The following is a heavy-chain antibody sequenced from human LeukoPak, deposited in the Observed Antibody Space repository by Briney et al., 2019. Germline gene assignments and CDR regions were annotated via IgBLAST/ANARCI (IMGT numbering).Heavy chain of an antibody. V-gene: IGHV3-43*02. Sequence: GGSLRLSCAASGFNFDDHAMHWVRQPPGGGQQWVSLVSGHGSVTHYADSVKGRFTASRDNNKNSLYLQMDSLTTEDTAFYYCAKDQYTSGWFTWFDFWGRGTLVTVSS. CDR2: VSGHGSVT. J-gene: IGHJ4*02. D-gene: IGHD6-19*01. CDR3: AKDQYTSGWFTWFDF. CDR1: GFNFDDHA.